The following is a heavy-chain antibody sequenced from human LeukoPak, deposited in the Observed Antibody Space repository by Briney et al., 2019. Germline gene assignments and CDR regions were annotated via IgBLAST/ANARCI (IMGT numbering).Heavy chain of an antibody. J-gene: IGHJ5*02. CDR3: ARTVAVANTCDWFDP. Sequence: GGSLRLSCAASGFTFSSYSMNWVRQAPGKGLEWVSSISTSSSYIFYADSLKGRFTISRDNSKNSLYLQMNSLRAEDTAVYYCARTVAVANTCDWFDPWGQGTLVTVSS. CDR2: ISTSSSYI. CDR1: GFTFSSYS. D-gene: IGHD6-19*01. V-gene: IGHV3-21*04.